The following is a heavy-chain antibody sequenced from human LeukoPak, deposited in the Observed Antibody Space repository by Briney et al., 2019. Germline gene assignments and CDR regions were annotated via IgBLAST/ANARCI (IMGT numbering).Heavy chain of an antibody. V-gene: IGHV3-74*01. J-gene: IGHJ6*03. CDR1: GFTLRNYW. CDR2: HNGDGTRA. D-gene: IGHD2-21*02. Sequence: GGSLRLSCAASGFTLRNYWMHWVRQTPGKALVSVSRHNGDGTRATYAGPAKGRFTISRDNAQNTLYLQMNSLRAEDTAVYYCARVAYCGGDCYSLDYYYMDVWRKGTTVTVSS. CDR3: ARVAYCGGDCYSLDYYYMDV.